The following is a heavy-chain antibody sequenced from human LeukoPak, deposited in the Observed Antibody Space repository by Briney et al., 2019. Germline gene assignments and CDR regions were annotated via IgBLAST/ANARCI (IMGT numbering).Heavy chain of an antibody. D-gene: IGHD2-2*01. J-gene: IGHJ6*02. CDR1: GGSISSGSYY. CDR3: ARGEVVPAASYGMDV. V-gene: IGHV4-61*02. CDR2: IYTSGGT. Sequence: PSETLSLTCTVSGGSISSGSYYWSWIRQPAGKGLEWIGRIYTSGGTNYNPSLKSRVTISVDTSKNQFSLKLSSVTAADTAVYYCARGEVVPAASYGMDVWGQGTTVTVSS.